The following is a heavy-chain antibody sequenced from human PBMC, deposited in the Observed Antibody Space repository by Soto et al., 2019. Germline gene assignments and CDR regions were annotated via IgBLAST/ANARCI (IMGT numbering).Heavy chain of an antibody. CDR2: IYYSGST. J-gene: IGHJ5*02. Sequence: PSETLSLTSTFSGGSISSGGYYWSWIPPHPGKGLEWIGYIYYSGSTYYNPSLKSRVTISVDTSKNQFSLKLSSVTAADTAVYYCARDLRLFSTNAPAVGWFDPWGQGTPVTVSS. D-gene: IGHD2-8*01. V-gene: IGHV4-31*03. CDR3: ARDLRLFSTNAPAVGWFDP. CDR1: GGSISSGGYY.